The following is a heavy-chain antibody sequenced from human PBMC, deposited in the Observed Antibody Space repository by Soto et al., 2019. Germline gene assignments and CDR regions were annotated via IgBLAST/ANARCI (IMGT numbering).Heavy chain of an antibody. CDR2: ISAYNGNT. J-gene: IGHJ4*02. CDR3: ARDRGSSNWYEFDY. Sequence: ASVKVSCKTSGYTFTSNGISWVRQAPGHGLEWMGWISAYNGNTNYARKFQGRVTMTRDTSTSTAYMELRSLRSDDTAIYYCARDRGSSNWYEFDYWGQGTLVTVSS. D-gene: IGHD6-13*01. V-gene: IGHV1-18*01. CDR1: GYTFTSNG.